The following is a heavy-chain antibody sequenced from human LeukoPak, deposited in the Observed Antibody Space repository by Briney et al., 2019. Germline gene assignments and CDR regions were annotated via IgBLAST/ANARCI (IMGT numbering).Heavy chain of an antibody. Sequence: SETLSLTCTVSGGSISSYYWSWIRQPPGKGLEWIGYIYYSGSTNYNPSLKSRVTISVDTSKNQFSLKLSSVTAADTAVYYCARRRIAAAGTDWFDPRGQGTLVTVSS. CDR2: IYYSGST. CDR3: ARRRIAAAGTDWFDP. CDR1: GGSISSYY. V-gene: IGHV4-59*08. D-gene: IGHD6-13*01. J-gene: IGHJ5*02.